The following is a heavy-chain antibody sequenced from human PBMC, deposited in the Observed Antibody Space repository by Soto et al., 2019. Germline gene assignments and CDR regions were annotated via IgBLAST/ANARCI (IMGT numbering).Heavy chain of an antibody. D-gene: IGHD3-22*01. CDR3: ARDSSYYYDSSGSLLLFAY. CDR2: IIPILGIA. V-gene: IGHV1-69*04. CDR1: GGTFSSYT. Sequence: SVKVSCKAFGGTFSSYTIRWVRQAPGPGLEWMGRIIPILGIANYAQKFQGRVTITADKSTSTAYMELSSLRSEDTAVYYCARDSSYYYDSSGSLLLFAYWGQGTLVTVSS. J-gene: IGHJ4*02.